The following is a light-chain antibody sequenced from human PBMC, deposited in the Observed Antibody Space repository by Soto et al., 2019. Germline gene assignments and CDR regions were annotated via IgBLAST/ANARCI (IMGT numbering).Light chain of an antibody. CDR2: DTS. V-gene: IGKV3-11*01. J-gene: IGKJ5*01. CDR3: QQRSNWPPIT. Sequence: EIVLTQSPSTLSLSPGERATLPCRSSQSFSTYLAWYQQKSGQAPRLLIYDTSNRATGIPARFSGSGSGTDFTLTISSLEPEDFAVYYCQQRSNWPPITFGQGTRLEIK. CDR1: QSFSTY.